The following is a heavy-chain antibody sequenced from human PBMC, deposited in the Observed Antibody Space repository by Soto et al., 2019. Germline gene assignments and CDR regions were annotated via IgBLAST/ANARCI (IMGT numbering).Heavy chain of an antibody. CDR2: INTYNGAT. CDR1: GYTLITYG. J-gene: IGHJ4*02. CDR3: ARYCSGGSCHKSVPDY. D-gene: IGHD2-15*01. Sequence: QVQLVQSGAEVKKPGASVTVSCKVSGYTLITYGISWVRQAPGQGLEWMGWINTYNGATNYAQNLQGRVTMTRDTSTNTAYMELRSLRSDDTAVYYCARYCSGGSCHKSVPDYWGQGTLVTVSS. V-gene: IGHV1-18*01.